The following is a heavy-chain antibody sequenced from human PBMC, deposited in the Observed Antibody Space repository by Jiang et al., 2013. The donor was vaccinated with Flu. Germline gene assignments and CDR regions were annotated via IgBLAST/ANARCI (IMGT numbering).Heavy chain of an antibody. CDR2: VYYSGST. J-gene: IGHJ6*02. D-gene: IGHD3-3*01. Sequence: GPGLVKPAETLSLTCTVSGASIGSYYWSWIRQPPGKGLEWIGHVYYSGSTKYNSSLKSQVTISVDTSKNQFSLKLSSVTAADTAVYYCARDYDFWTTGGGLDVWGQGATVTVSS. CDR3: ARDYDFWTTGGGLDV. CDR1: GASIGSYY. V-gene: IGHV4-59*01.